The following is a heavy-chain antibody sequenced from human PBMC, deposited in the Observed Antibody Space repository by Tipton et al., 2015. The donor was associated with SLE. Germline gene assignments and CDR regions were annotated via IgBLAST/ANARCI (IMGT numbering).Heavy chain of an antibody. Sequence: TLSLTCSVSGGSIRGSYWSWIRQPPRKGLEWIGYIYYSGSTNYNPSLMSRVTISVDSSKNQFTLQLNSVPTADTAVYYCVRCGGGYGMDVWGQGTTVTVSS. CDR2: IYYSGST. D-gene: IGHD2-21*01. CDR1: GGSIRGSY. J-gene: IGHJ6*02. CDR3: VRCGGGYGMDV. V-gene: IGHV4-59*01.